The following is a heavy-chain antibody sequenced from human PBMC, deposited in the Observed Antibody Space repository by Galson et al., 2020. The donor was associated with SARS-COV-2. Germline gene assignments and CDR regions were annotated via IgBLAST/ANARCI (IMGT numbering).Heavy chain of an antibody. Sequence: GGSLRLSCRGSGFSFSNYWMNWVRQAPGKGLEWVANIKQDGSEKSYVESVKGRFTVSRDNTQNSLYLQMNNLRVEDTAVYFCARGSIYYDFWSGRAEYFQHWGQGTLVTLSS. J-gene: IGHJ1*01. CDR3: ARGSIYYDFWSGRAEYFQH. CDR2: IKQDGSEK. V-gene: IGHV3-7*01. D-gene: IGHD3-3*01. CDR1: GFSFSNYW.